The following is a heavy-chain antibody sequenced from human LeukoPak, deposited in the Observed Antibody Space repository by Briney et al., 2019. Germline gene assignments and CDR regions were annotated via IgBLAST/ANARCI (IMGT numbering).Heavy chain of an antibody. CDR2: IYPGDSDT. V-gene: IGHV5-51*01. D-gene: IGHD3-10*01. CDR1: GYSFTSYC. Sequence: GESLKISCKGSGYSFTSYCVGWGRQMPGKGLEWMGIIYPGDSDTRYSPSFQGQVTISADKSISTAYLQWSSLKASDTAMYYCARARSLGSGSYDSFDPWGQGTLVTVSS. J-gene: IGHJ5*02. CDR3: ARARSLGSGSYDSFDP.